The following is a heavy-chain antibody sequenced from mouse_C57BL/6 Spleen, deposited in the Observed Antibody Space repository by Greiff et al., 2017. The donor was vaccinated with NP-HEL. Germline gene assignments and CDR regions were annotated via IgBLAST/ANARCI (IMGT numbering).Heavy chain of an antibody. D-gene: IGHD3-2*02. CDR3: ARQAAQALYYFDY. V-gene: IGHV1-82*01. J-gene: IGHJ2*01. CDR2: IYPGDGDT. CDR1: GYAFSSSW. Sequence: VMLVESGPELVKPGASVKISCKASGYAFSSSWMNWVKQRPGKGLEWIGRIYPGDGDTNYNGKFKGQATLTADKSSSTAYMQLSSLTSEDSAVYFCARQAAQALYYFDYWGQGTTLTVSS.